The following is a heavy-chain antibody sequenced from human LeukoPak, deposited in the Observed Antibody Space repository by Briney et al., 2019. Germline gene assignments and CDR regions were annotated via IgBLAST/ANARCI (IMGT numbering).Heavy chain of an antibody. CDR3: ARDFLWTSSSGFDY. D-gene: IGHD3/OR15-3a*01. Sequence: GESLEISCKGSGYSFTSYWIGWVRQMPGKGLEWVANIKQDGSEKYYVDSVKGRFTISRDNAKNSLYLQMNSLRAEDTAVYYCARDFLWTSSSGFDYWGQGTLVTVSS. J-gene: IGHJ4*02. CDR2: IKQDGSEK. V-gene: IGHV3-7*01. CDR1: GYSFTSYW.